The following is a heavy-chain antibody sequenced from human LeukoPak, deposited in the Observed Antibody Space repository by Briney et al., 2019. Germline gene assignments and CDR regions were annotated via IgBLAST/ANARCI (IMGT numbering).Heavy chain of an antibody. Sequence: GGSLRLSCAASGFTVSTNYMSWVRQAPGKGLEWVSLIYSDGTTNYADCVKGRFTISRDNSKNTLFLQMNSLRAEDTAVYYCARDVYYFDYWGQGTLVTVSS. CDR3: ARDVYYFDY. D-gene: IGHD5/OR15-5a*01. V-gene: IGHV3-53*01. J-gene: IGHJ4*02. CDR1: GFTVSTNY. CDR2: IYSDGTT.